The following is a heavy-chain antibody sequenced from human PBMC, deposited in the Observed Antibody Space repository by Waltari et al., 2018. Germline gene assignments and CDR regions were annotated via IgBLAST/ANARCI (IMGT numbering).Heavy chain of an antibody. CDR3: ARESDSSGPFDY. J-gene: IGHJ4*02. D-gene: IGHD3-22*01. CDR2: ISYDGSNK. CDR1: GFPFSSYA. V-gene: IGHV3-30-3*01. Sequence: QVQLVESGGGVVQPGRSLRLSCAASGFPFSSYAMHWVRQAPGKGLEWVAVISYDGSNKYYADSVKGRFTISRDNSKNTLYLQMNSLRAEDTAVYYCARESDSSGPFDYWGQGTLVTVSS.